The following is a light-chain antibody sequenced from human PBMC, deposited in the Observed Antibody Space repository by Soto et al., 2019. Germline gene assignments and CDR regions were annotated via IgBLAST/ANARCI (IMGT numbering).Light chain of an antibody. J-gene: IGKJ4*01. Sequence: EIVLTQSPGTLSLSPGERATLSCRASQSVSSSYLAWYQQKPGQAPRLLIYCASSRATGIPDSFSGSGSGTDFTLTISILEPEDFAVYYCQQYGSSPLTFGGGTKLEIK. CDR2: CAS. CDR1: QSVSSSY. V-gene: IGKV3-20*01. CDR3: QQYGSSPLT.